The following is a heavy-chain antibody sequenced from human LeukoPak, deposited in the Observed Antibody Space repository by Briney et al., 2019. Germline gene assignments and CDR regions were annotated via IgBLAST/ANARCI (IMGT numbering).Heavy chain of an antibody. CDR1: GFTFSSYT. D-gene: IGHD3-9*01. CDR3: ARKENILTGYYDH. CDR2: ISSDSNYI. Sequence: KPGGSLILSCAASGFTFSSYTMNWVRQAPGKGLEWVSSISSDSNYIYYADSVKGRFTISRDNAWNSLYLQMNSLRAEDTAVYYCARKENILTGYYDHWGQGTLVTVSS. V-gene: IGHV3-21*01. J-gene: IGHJ5*02.